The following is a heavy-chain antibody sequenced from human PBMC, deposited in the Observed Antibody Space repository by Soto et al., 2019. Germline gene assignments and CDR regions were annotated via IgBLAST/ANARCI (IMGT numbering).Heavy chain of an antibody. V-gene: IGHV3-23*01. CDR2: ISGSGGTT. CDR1: GFTFENYA. CDR3: AKDSWAIFGVPAGEYYAMDV. Sequence: GGSLRLSCVASGFTFENYAMSWVRQAPGKGLEWVSAISGSGGTTYYSDSVKGRFTISRDNSKNTVYLQMNDLRVEDAAEYFCAKDSWAIFGVPAGEYYAMDVWGQGTTVPVPS. J-gene: IGHJ6*02. D-gene: IGHD3-3*01.